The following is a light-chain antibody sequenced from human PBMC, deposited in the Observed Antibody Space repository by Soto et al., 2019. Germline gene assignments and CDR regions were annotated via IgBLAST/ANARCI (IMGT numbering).Light chain of an antibody. V-gene: IGLV2-14*01. J-gene: IGLJ2*01. CDR3: SSSTGGSTVV. Sequence: QSALTQPASLSGSPGQSITISCTGTSSDVGGYNFVSWYQQHPGKAPKLMIFEVSDRPSGVSNRFSGSKSGNTASLTISGLQAEDEADYYCSSSTGGSTVVFGGGTKLTVL. CDR1: SSDVGGYNF. CDR2: EVS.